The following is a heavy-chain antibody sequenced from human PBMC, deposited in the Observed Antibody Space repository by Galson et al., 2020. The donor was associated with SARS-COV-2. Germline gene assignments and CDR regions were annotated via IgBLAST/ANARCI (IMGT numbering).Heavy chain of an antibody. V-gene: IGHV4-59*08. CDR2: IYYSGST. J-gene: IGHJ2*01. CDR1: GGSISSYY. CDR3: ARPHKKGHGYWYFDL. Sequence: SETLSLTCTVSGGSISSYYWSWIRQPPGKGLEWIGYIYYSGSTNYNPSLKSRVTISVDTSKNQFSLKLSSVTAADTAVYYCARPHKKGHGYWYFDLWGRGTLVTVSS.